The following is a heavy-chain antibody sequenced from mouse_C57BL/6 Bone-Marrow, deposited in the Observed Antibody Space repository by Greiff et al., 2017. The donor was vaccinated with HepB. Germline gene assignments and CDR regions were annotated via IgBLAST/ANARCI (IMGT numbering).Heavy chain of an antibody. CDR3: ARPGDYDGAMDY. V-gene: IGHV5-17*01. CDR1: GFTFSDYG. Sequence: DVMLVESGGGLVKPGGSLKLSCAASGFTFSDYGMHWVRQAPEKGLEWVAYISSGSSTIYYADTVKGRFTISRDNAKNTLFLQMTSLRSEDTAMYYCARPGDYDGAMDYWGQGTSVTVSS. D-gene: IGHD2-4*01. J-gene: IGHJ4*01. CDR2: ISSGSSTI.